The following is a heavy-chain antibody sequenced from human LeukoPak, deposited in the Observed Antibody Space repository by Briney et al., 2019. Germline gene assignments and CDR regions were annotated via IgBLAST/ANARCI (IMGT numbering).Heavy chain of an antibody. D-gene: IGHD3-22*01. CDR3: AREAPLYYYDSSANDAFDI. Sequence: PSETLSLTCTVSGGSISSYYWSWIRQPPGKGLEWIGYIYYSGSTYYNPSLKSRVTISVDTSKNQFSLKLSSVTAADTAVYYCAREAPLYYYDSSANDAFDIWGQGTMVTVSS. J-gene: IGHJ3*02. CDR1: GGSISSYY. V-gene: IGHV4-59*12. CDR2: IYYSGST.